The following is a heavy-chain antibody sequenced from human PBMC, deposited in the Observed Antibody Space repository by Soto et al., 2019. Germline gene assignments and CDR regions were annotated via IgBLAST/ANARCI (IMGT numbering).Heavy chain of an antibody. V-gene: IGHV3-66*01. CDR3: ARELTAGYLDV. CDR2: IYTGETT. Sequence: EVQLVESGGGLVRPGGSLRLSCVGSGVTVTGVDMTWVRLPPGKGLEPISSIYTGETTFYVDSVKGGFVISSDSSRNTLYLQMTSLRAEDTAVYYCARELTAGYLDVWGKGTTVTVSS. J-gene: IGHJ6*03. CDR1: GVTVTGVD.